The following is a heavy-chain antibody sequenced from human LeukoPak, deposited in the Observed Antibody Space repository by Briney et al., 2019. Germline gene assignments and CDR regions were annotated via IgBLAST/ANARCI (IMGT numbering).Heavy chain of an antibody. V-gene: IGHV3-11*01. Sequence: PGGSLRLSCTASGFTFTHYYMSWVPQAPGKGLEWLSHISVSGTTIYYADSVKGRFTISRDNAKSSLYLQLNSLRTQDTALYYCARRRDFFDFWGQGTLVTVSS. CDR2: ISVSGTTI. D-gene: IGHD3-3*01. CDR3: ARRRDFFDF. CDR1: GFTFTHYY. J-gene: IGHJ4*02.